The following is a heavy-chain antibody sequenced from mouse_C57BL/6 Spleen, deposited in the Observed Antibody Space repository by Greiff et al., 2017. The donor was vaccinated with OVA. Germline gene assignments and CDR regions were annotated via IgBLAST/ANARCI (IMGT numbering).Heavy chain of an antibody. V-gene: IGHV10-3*01. CDR2: IRSKSSNYAT. Sequence: EVQRVESGGGLVQPKGSLKLSCAASGFTFNTYAMHWVRQAPGKGLEWVARIRSKSSNYATYYAASVKDRFTISRDDSQSMLDLQMNNLKTEDTDLYYCVRGYDGYYDYDALDYWGQGTSVTVSS. J-gene: IGHJ4*01. CDR3: VRGYDGYYDYDALDY. D-gene: IGHD2-3*01. CDR1: GFTFNTYA.